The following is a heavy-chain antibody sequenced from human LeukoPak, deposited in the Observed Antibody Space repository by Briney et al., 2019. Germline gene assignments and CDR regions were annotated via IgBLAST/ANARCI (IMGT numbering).Heavy chain of an antibody. CDR3: ARDLILSVFDY. CDR1: GGSISSGSFY. D-gene: IGHD2/OR15-2a*01. J-gene: IGHJ4*02. CDR2: IYYGGST. Sequence: SETLSLTCSVSGGSISSGSFYWGWIRQPPGKGPEWFGSIYYGGSTYSNPSLKSRVTMSVDTSKNQFSLKLNSVTAADTAVYYCARDLILSVFDYWGQGTLVTVSS. V-gene: IGHV4-39*02.